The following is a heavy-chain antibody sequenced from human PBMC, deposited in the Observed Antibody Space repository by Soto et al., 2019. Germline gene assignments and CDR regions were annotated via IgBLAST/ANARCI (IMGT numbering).Heavy chain of an antibody. CDR3: ARDRPYYDFWCGYGWRDDYYYYYGMDV. CDR2: INPNSGGT. Sequence: ASVKVSCKASGYTFTGYYMHWVRQAPGQGLEWMGWINPNSGGTNYAQKFQGRVTMTRDTSISTAYMELSRLRSDDTAVYYCARDRPYYDFWCGYGWRDDYYYYYGMDVWGQGTTVTVSS. J-gene: IGHJ6*02. D-gene: IGHD3-3*01. CDR1: GYTFTGYY. V-gene: IGHV1-2*02.